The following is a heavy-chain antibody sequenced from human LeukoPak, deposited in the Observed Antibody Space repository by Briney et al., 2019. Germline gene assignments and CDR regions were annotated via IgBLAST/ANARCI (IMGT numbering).Heavy chain of an antibody. Sequence: SETLSLTCTVSGGSISSGSYYWSWIRQPAGKGLEWIGRIYTSGSTNYNPSLKSRVTISVDTSKNQFSLKLSSVTAADTAVYYCARDFDYWGQGTLVTVSS. CDR2: IYTSGST. J-gene: IGHJ4*02. V-gene: IGHV4-61*02. CDR3: ARDFDY. CDR1: GGSISSGSYY.